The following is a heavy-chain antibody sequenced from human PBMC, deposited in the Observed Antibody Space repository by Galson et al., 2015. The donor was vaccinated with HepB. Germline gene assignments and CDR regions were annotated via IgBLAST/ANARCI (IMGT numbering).Heavy chain of an antibody. Sequence: SLRLSCAASGFTFSCYAMHWVRQAPGKGLEWVAVISYDGSNKYYADSVKGRFTISRDNSKNTLYLQMNSLRAEDTAVYYCARVKYYYDSSGYYFDYWGQGTLVTVSS. J-gene: IGHJ4*02. CDR2: ISYDGSNK. CDR3: ARVKYYYDSSGYYFDY. CDR1: GFTFSCYA. V-gene: IGHV3-30-3*01. D-gene: IGHD3-22*01.